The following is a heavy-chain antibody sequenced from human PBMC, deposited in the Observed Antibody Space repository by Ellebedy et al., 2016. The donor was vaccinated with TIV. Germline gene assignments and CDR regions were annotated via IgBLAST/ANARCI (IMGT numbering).Heavy chain of an antibody. J-gene: IGHJ3*02. CDR3: AKDLRWGATGAFDI. Sequence: PGGSLRLSCAASGFTFSDYVMHWVRQAPGKGLEWVATISYNGSNTYHADSVKGRFTISRDNSKNTVYLQMSRLRADDTAIYYCAKDLRWGATGAFDIWGQGTMVTVSS. CDR2: ISYNGSNT. CDR1: GFTFSDYV. D-gene: IGHD1-26*01. V-gene: IGHV3-30-3*01.